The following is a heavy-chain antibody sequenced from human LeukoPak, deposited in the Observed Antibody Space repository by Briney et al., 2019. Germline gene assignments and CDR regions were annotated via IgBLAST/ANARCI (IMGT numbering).Heavy chain of an antibody. CDR3: ARTIGSKNAFDL. Sequence: GGSLRLSCAAARFTFSSYWMHWVRQAPGKGLVWVSRIDTDGSTTTYADSVKGRFTISRDNAKNTLYLQMNSLRAEDTAVYYCARTIGSKNAFDLWGQGTMVTVSS. D-gene: IGHD1-26*01. J-gene: IGHJ3*01. CDR1: RFTFSSYW. CDR2: IDTDGSTT. V-gene: IGHV3-74*01.